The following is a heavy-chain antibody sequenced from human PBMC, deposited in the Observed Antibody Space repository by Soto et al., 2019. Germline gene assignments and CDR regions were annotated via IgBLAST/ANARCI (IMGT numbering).Heavy chain of an antibody. CDR2: ISAYNGNT. J-gene: IGHJ5*02. V-gene: IGHV1-18*01. CDR1: GYTFTSYG. D-gene: IGHD2-2*01. CDR3: VRDSIVVVPAAIPNWFDP. Sequence: QVQLVQSGAEVKKPGASVKVSCKASGYTFTSYGISWVRQAPGQGLEWMGWISAYNGNTNYAQKLQGRVTMTTDTSTSTAYMELRSLRSDDTAVYYCVRDSIVVVPAAIPNWFDPWGQGTLVTVSS.